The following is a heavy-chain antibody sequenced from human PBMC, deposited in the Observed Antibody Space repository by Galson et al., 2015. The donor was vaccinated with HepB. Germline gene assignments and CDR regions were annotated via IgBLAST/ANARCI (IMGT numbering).Heavy chain of an antibody. CDR1: GFTLSRHW. D-gene: IGHD2-2*01. V-gene: IGHV3-74*01. CDR3: ARDLHCSSTSCYANWFDP. CDR2: INIDGSRI. J-gene: IGHJ5*02. Sequence: SLRLSCAASGFTLSRHWMHWVRQVPGKGLVWVSRINIDGSRINYADSVKGRFTISRDNAKNTVSLQMNSLRAEDTAVYYCARDLHCSSTSCYANWFDPWGQGTLVTVSS.